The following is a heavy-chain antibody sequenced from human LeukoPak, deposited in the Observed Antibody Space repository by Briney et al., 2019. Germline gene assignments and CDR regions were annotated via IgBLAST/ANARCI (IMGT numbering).Heavy chain of an antibody. D-gene: IGHD6-13*01. V-gene: IGHV3-21*01. J-gene: IGHJ4*02. Sequence: PGGSLTLSCAASGFTFSNYSMSWVRQAPGKGLEWVASISSSSNYIYYADPLNGRFTISRDNPTNSLYLQMNSLRAEDTAVYFCASGTEAISWSRDLDYWGQGTLVTVPS. CDR3: ASGTEAISWSRDLDY. CDR2: ISSSSNYI. CDR1: GFTFSNYS.